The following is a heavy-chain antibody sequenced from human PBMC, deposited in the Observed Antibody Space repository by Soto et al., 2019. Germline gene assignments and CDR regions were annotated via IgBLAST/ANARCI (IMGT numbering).Heavy chain of an antibody. D-gene: IGHD4-4*01. J-gene: IGHJ4*02. V-gene: IGHV1-69*01. Sequence: QVQLVQSGAEVKKVGSSVKVSCKASGGTFSRYPIAWVRQAPGHGLEWMGQIIPIFGTISHAQNFQGRITITADESTITAYMELSSLRSDDTAVYYCARPRTVAATKGYDYWGQGTLVTVSS. CDR1: GGTFSRYP. CDR3: ARPRTVAATKGYDY. CDR2: IIPIFGTI.